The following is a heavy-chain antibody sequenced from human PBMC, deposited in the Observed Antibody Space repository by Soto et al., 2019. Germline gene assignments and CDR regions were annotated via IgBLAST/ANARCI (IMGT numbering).Heavy chain of an antibody. Sequence: QVQLVESGGGVVQPGRSLRLSCAASGFTFSSYAIHWVRQAPGKGLEWVAVISYDGSNKYYAESVKGRFTITRDNSKNKLYLKMNSLRTEDTAVYFCARGLGTVAGTGWFDPWGRGTLVTVSS. CDR3: ARGLGTVAGTGWFDP. CDR1: GFTFSSYA. V-gene: IGHV3-30-3*01. CDR2: ISYDGSNK. D-gene: IGHD6-19*01. J-gene: IGHJ5*02.